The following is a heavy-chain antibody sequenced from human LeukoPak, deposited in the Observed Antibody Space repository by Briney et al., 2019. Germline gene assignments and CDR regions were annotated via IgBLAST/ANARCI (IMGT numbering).Heavy chain of an antibody. J-gene: IGHJ4*02. CDR3: ARGLRAAAGTDYFDY. V-gene: IGHV3-66*01. D-gene: IGHD6-13*01. CDR2: IYGGST. Sequence: AGGSLRLSCAASGFTFSHYSMNWVRQAPGKGLEWVSVIYGGSTYYADSVKGRFTISRDNSENTVYLQMNSLRPEDTAMYYCARGLRAAAGTDYFDYWGQGTLVTVSS. CDR1: GFTFSHYS.